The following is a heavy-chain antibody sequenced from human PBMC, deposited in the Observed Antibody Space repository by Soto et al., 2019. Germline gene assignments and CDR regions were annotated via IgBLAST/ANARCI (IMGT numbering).Heavy chain of an antibody. CDR3: ARGSGDWNYGFLGWFDP. CDR2: ISYDGSNK. CDR1: GFTFSSYA. J-gene: IGHJ5*02. V-gene: IGHV3-30-3*01. Sequence: QVQLVESGGGVVQPGRSLRLSCAASGFTFSSYAMHWVRQAPGKGLEWVAVISYDGSNKYYADSVKGRFTISRDNSKNTLYRQMNSLRAEDTAVYYCARGSGDWNYGFLGWFDPWGQGTLVTVSS. D-gene: IGHD1-7*01.